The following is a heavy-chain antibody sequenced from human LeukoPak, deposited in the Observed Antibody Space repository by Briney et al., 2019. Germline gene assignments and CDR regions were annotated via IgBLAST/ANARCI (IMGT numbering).Heavy chain of an antibody. Sequence: PGRSLRLSCAASGFTFDDYAMHWVRQAPGKGLEWVSGISWNSGSIGYADSVKGRFTISRDNAKNSLYLQMNSPRAEDMALYYCAKSSSHYGGAFDYWGQGTLVTVSS. J-gene: IGHJ4*02. CDR2: ISWNSGSI. CDR3: AKSSSHYGGAFDY. CDR1: GFTFDDYA. V-gene: IGHV3-9*03. D-gene: IGHD4-23*01.